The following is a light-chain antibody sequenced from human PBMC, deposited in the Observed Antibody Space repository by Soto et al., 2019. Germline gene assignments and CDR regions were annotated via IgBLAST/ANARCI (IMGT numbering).Light chain of an antibody. J-gene: IGKJ4*01. CDR1: QSVSSSY. CDR2: GAS. V-gene: IGKV3D-15*01. CDR3: QQYNNWPLT. Sequence: EIVLTQSTGTLSLSPGERATLSCRASQSVSSSYLAWYQQKPGQAPRLLIYGASNRATGVPDRFSGSGSGTEFTLTISSLQSEDFAVYYCQQYNNWPLTFGGGTKVDIK.